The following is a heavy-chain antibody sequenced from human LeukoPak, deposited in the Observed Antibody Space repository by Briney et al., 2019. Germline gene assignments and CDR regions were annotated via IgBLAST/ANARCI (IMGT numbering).Heavy chain of an antibody. CDR1: GYTFTSYG. CDR2: ISAYNGNT. Sequence: ASVKVSCKASGYTFTSYGISWVRQAPGQGLEWMGWISAYNGNTNYAQKLQGRVTMTIDTSTSTAYMELRSLRSDDTAVYYCARDPSPLGRHDYWGQGTLVTVSS. CDR3: ARDPSPLGRHDY. J-gene: IGHJ4*02. V-gene: IGHV1-18*01. D-gene: IGHD1-26*01.